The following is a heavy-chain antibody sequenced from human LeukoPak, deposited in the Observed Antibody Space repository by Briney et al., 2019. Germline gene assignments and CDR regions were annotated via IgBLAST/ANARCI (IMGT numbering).Heavy chain of an antibody. CDR1: GFTFSGFW. D-gene: IGHD5-24*01. Sequence: GGSLRLSCAVPGFTFSGFWMSWSRQAPGKGLEWVASINSDGSEGYYADVVKGRFTISRDNSKNTLYLQMNSLRAEDTAVYYCAKVSPDGYNSPFDYWGQGTLVTVSS. J-gene: IGHJ4*02. CDR3: AKVSPDGYNSPFDY. CDR2: INSDGSEG. V-gene: IGHV3-7*03.